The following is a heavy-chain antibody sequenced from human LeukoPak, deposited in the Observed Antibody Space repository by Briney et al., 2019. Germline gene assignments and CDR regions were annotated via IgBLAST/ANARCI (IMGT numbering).Heavy chain of an antibody. J-gene: IGHJ4*02. CDR2: IYYSGST. V-gene: IGHV4-39*01. CDR3: ARRGYCSGGSCYSGLSYFDY. Sequence: SETLSLTXTVSGGSISSSSYYWGWIRQPPGKGLEWIGSIYYSGSTYYNPSLKSRVTISVDTSKNQFSLKLSSVTAADTAVYYCARRGYCSGGSCYSGLSYFDYWGQGTLVTVSS. D-gene: IGHD2-15*01. CDR1: GGSISSSSYY.